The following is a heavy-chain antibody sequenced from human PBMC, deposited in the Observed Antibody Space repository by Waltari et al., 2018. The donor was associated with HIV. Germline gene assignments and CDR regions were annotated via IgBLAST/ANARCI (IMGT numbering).Heavy chain of an antibody. J-gene: IGHJ3*01. CDR3: ARVGIVVVPAGTPNDAFDV. Sequence: EVQLVESGGGLVQPGGSLRLSCAASGFTLSSHWMTWVRQAPGKVLEWVANIKEDGSEKHYVDSVKGRFTISRDNAENSLFLQMNSLRADDTAVYYCARVGIVVVPAGTPNDAFDVWGQGTMVTVSS. CDR2: IKEDGSEK. CDR1: GFTLSSHW. V-gene: IGHV3-7*01. D-gene: IGHD2-2*01.